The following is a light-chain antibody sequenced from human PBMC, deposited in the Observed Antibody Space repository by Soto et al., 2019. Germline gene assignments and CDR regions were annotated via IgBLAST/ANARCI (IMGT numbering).Light chain of an antibody. J-gene: IGLJ3*02. CDR1: SGHSSYA. CDR2: LNSDGSH. CDR3: QTWGTGILV. V-gene: IGLV4-69*01. Sequence: QSVLTQSPSASASLGASVKLTCTLSSGHSSYAIAWHQQQPEKGPRYLMKLNSDGSHSKGDGIPDRFSGSSSGAERSLTISSLQSEEEADYYCQTWGTGILVFGGGTKVTVL.